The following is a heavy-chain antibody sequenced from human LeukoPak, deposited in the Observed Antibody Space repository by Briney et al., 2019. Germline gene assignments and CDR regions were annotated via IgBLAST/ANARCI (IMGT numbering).Heavy chain of an antibody. CDR2: IYPGDSDT. J-gene: IGHJ4*02. V-gene: IGHV5-51*01. CDR3: ARRSMVRGVPSSADY. CDR1: GYSFTSYW. Sequence: PGESLKISCKGSGYSFTSYWIGWVRQIPGKGLEWMGIIYPGDSDTRYSPSFQGQVTISADKSIGTAYLQWSSLKASDTAMYYCARRSMVRGVPSSADYWGQGTLVTISS. D-gene: IGHD3-10*01.